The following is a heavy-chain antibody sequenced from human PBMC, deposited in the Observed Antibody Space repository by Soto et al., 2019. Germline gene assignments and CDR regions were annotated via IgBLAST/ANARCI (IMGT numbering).Heavy chain of an antibody. D-gene: IGHD2-15*01. J-gene: IGHJ4*02. CDR3: NTPSRASCSGGNCYDY. Sequence: GGSLRLSCAASGFTFSGSAVHWVRQAPGKGLEWVGRIRSKANNYATTYGAPVKGRFTISRDDSKNTAYLQMDSLKTEDTAVYFCNTPSRASCSGGNCYDYWGQGTLVTVSS. V-gene: IGHV3-73*01. CDR2: IRSKANNYAT. CDR1: GFTFSGSA.